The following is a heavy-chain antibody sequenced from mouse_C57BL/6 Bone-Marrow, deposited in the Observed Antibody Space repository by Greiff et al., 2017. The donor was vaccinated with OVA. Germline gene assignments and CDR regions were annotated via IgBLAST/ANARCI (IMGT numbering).Heavy chain of an antibody. V-gene: IGHV1-69*01. CDR3: ARDDYVPYWYFDV. CDR1: GYTFTSYW. CDR2: IDPSDSYT. J-gene: IGHJ1*03. D-gene: IGHD2-4*01. Sequence: QVHVKQPGAELVMPGASVKLSCKASGYTFTSYWMHWVKQRPGQGLEWIGEIDPSDSYTNYNQKFKGKSTLTVDKSSSTAYMQLSSLTSEDSAVYYCARDDYVPYWYFDVWGTGTTVTVSS.